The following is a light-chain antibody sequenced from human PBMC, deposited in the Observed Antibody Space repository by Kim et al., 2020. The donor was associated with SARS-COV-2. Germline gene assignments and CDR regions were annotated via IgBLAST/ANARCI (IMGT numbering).Light chain of an antibody. CDR2: GAS. Sequence: SPGERATLSCMASQSVSSSYLAWYQQKPGQAPRLLIYGASSRATCIPDRFSGSGSGTDFTLTISRLEPEDFAVYYCQQYGSSPPNTFGQGTKLEI. V-gene: IGKV3-20*01. CDR3: QQYGSSPPNT. J-gene: IGKJ2*01. CDR1: QSVSSSY.